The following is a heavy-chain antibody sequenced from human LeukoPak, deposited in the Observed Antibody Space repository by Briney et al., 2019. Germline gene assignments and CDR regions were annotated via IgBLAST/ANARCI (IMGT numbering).Heavy chain of an antibody. CDR2: ISYDGSNK. CDR3: AKAKWELRTSDAFDI. V-gene: IGHV3-30*18. D-gene: IGHD1-26*01. CDR1: GFTFSSYG. Sequence: PGGSLRLSCAASGFTFSSYGMHWVRQAPGKGLEWVAVISYDGSNKYYADSVKGRFTISRDNSKNTLYLQMNSLRAEDTAVYYCAKAKWELRTSDAFDIWGQGTMVTVSS. J-gene: IGHJ3*02.